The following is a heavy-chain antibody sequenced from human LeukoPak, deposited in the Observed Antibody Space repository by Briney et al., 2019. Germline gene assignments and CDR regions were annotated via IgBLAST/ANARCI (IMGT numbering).Heavy chain of an antibody. CDR1: GFTVSSNS. Sequence: GGSLRLSCTVSGFTVSSNSWSWVRQAPGKGLEWVSFIYSGGNTHCSDSVKGRFTISRDNSKNTLYLQMNSLRAEDTAIYYCARDLVEYCSGGGCSRFDYWGQGTLVTVSS. V-gene: IGHV3-53*01. D-gene: IGHD2-15*01. J-gene: IGHJ4*02. CDR2: IYSGGNT. CDR3: ARDLVEYCSGGGCSRFDY.